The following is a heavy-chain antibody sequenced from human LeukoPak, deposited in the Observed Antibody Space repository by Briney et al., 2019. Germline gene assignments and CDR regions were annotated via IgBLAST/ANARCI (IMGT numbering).Heavy chain of an antibody. D-gene: IGHD2-2*01. CDR3: ARDGDCSSTSCFDY. J-gene: IGHJ4*02. Sequence: GASVKVSCKASGGTFSSYAINWVRQAPGQGLEWMGGIIPIFGTANYAQKFQGRVTITADESTSTAYMELSSLRSEDTAVYYCARDGDCSSTSCFDYWGQGTLVTVSS. CDR1: GGTFSSYA. CDR2: IIPIFGTA. V-gene: IGHV1-69*13.